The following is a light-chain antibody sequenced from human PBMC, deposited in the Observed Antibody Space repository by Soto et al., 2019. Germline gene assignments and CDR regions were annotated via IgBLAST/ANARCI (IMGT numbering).Light chain of an antibody. CDR2: DVS. CDR3: NSYTTSSSLYV. V-gene: IGLV2-14*01. CDR1: SSDIGGYDH. Sequence: QSALTQPASVSGSPGQSITIPCTGTSSDIGGYDHVSWYQQHPGKAPKLMVYDVSNRPSGVSDRFSGSKSANTASLTISGLQAEDEADYYCNSYTTSSSLYVFETGTKLTVL. J-gene: IGLJ1*01.